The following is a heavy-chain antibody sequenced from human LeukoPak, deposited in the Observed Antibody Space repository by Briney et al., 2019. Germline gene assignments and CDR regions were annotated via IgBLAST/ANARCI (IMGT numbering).Heavy chain of an antibody. CDR1: GFTFSSYA. D-gene: IGHD3-10*01. J-gene: IGHJ5*02. V-gene: IGHV3-23*01. CDR2: ISGSGGST. Sequence: GGSLRLSCAASGFTFSSYAMSWVRQAPGKGLEWVSAISGSGGSTYYADSVKGRFTISSDNSKNTLYLQMNSLRAEDTAVYYCAKDYLGTMVRGVIPNWFDPWGQGTLVTVSS. CDR3: AKDYLGTMVRGVIPNWFDP.